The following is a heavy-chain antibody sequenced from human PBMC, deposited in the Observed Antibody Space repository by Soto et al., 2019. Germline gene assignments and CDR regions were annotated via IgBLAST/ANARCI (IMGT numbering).Heavy chain of an antibody. CDR3: AIGDRSSCIGNH. V-gene: IGHV1-69*01. J-gene: IGHJ4*02. D-gene: IGHD6-6*01. Sequence: QVHLVQSGAEVTKAGSSVKVSCKASGGSFSSHAFSWVRQAPGQGLEWVGAIIPIFETANYAQEFQGRVTISADESTNTDILELNNLRSDDTTIYFCAIGDRSSCIGNHWSPGAKLTVS. CDR1: GGSFSSHA. CDR2: IIPIFETA.